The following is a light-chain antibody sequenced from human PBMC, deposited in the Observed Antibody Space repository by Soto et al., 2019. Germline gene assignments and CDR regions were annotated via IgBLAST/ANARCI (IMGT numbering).Light chain of an antibody. CDR3: QQRINWPIT. CDR1: QSVSSY. Sequence: EIVLTQSPATLSLSPGERATLSCRASQSVSSYLAWYQQKPGQAPRLLIYDASNRATGIPARFSGSGSGTDFTLTISSLEPEDFAVYYCQQRINWPITFGQGTRLGIK. J-gene: IGKJ5*01. CDR2: DAS. V-gene: IGKV3-11*01.